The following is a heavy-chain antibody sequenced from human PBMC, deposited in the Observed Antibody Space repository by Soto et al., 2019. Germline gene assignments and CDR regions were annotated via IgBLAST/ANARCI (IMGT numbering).Heavy chain of an antibody. CDR1: GFTFSSVW. CDR3: TTNDAFDI. V-gene: IGHV3-15*07. CDR2: IKTKSDGGPT. Sequence: EVHLVESGGGLVKPGGSLRLSCVASGFTFSSVWMNWVRQAPGKGLEWVGRIKTKSDGGPTDYAAPVKGRFTISRDDSKNTVYLQMNSLKTEDTALYYCTTNDAFDIWGQGTTVTVSS. J-gene: IGHJ3*02.